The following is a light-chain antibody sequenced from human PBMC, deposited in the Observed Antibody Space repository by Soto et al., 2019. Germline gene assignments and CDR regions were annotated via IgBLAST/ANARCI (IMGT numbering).Light chain of an antibody. Sequence: DIPMTQSPSSLSASVGDRVIITCRASQSSRNYLSWYQQKPGKAPKLLIYAASSLQSGVPSRFSGRGSGTVFSLTISSLQPEDFATYYCQQSYSTPWTFGQGTKVEI. CDR1: QSSRNY. CDR2: AAS. V-gene: IGKV1-39*01. CDR3: QQSYSTPWT. J-gene: IGKJ1*01.